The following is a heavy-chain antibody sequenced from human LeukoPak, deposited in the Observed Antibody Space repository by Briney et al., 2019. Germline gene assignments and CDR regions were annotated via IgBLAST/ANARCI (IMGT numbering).Heavy chain of an antibody. CDR2: ISTSSSYI. Sequence: GGSLRLSCAASGFTFSSYSMNLVRQAPGKGLEWVSSISTSSSYIYYADSVKGRFTISRDNAKNSLYLQMNSLRAEDTAVYYCARGPDYYGSGSYPNWFDPWGQGTLVTVSS. D-gene: IGHD3-10*01. CDR3: ARGPDYYGSGSYPNWFDP. CDR1: GFTFSSYS. J-gene: IGHJ5*02. V-gene: IGHV3-21*01.